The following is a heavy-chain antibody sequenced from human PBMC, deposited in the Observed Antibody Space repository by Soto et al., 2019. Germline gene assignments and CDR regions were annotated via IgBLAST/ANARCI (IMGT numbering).Heavy chain of an antibody. D-gene: IGHD4-17*01. CDR1: GFIFSTYA. V-gene: IGHV3-30-3*01. J-gene: IGHJ4*02. CDR2: ISHDGSKK. CDR3: ARDMDRLRPAVSPKH. Sequence: QVQLVESGGGGVQPGRSLRLSCVASGFIFSTYAIHWVRQAPGKGLEWVAVISHDGSKKYYADSVKGRFTISRDNSKNTLDLEMKSLRAEDTAVYYCARDMDRLRPAVSPKHWGQGTRVPVSS.